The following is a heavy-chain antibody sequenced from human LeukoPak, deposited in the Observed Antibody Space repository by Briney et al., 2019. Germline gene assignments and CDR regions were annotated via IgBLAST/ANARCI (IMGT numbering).Heavy chain of an antibody. V-gene: IGHV3-21*01. Sequence: GGSLRLSCAASGFTFSSYSMNWVRQAPGKGLEWVSSISSCSSYIYYADSVKGRFTISRDNAKNSLYLQMNSLRAEDTAVYYCARATWYQLLYFDYWGQGTLVTVSS. J-gene: IGHJ4*02. CDR2: ISSCSSYI. CDR3: ARATWYQLLYFDY. D-gene: IGHD2-2*01. CDR1: GFTFSSYS.